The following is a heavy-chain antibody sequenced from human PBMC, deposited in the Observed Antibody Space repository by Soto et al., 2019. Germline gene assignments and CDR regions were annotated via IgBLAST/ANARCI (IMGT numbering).Heavy chain of an antibody. Sequence: EVQLLESGGGLVQPGGSLRLSCAASGFTFSSYAMSWVRQAPGKGLEWVSAISGSGGSTYYADPVKGRFTISRDNSKNTLYLQMNSLRAEDTAVYYCAKKVAGFYYFDYWGQGTLVTVSS. D-gene: IGHD6-19*01. CDR1: GFTFSSYA. CDR3: AKKVAGFYYFDY. CDR2: ISGSGGST. J-gene: IGHJ4*02. V-gene: IGHV3-23*01.